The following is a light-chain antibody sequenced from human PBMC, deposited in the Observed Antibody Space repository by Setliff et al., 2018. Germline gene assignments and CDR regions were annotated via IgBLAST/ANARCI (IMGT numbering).Light chain of an antibody. V-gene: IGLV2-14*03. CDR1: SSDVGGYNS. Sequence: QSALTQPASVSGSPGQSITISCTGTSSDVGGYNSVSWYQQHPGKAPKLMIYDVSNRPSGVYNRFSGSKSGNTASLTISGLQAEDEADYYCSSYTSSSIFYVFGTGTKVTVL. CDR3: SSYTSSSIFYV. CDR2: DVS. J-gene: IGLJ1*01.